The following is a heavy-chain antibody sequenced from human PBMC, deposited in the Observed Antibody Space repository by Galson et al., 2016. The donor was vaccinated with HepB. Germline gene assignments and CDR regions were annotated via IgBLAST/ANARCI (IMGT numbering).Heavy chain of an antibody. CDR3: ARHTKYGVLSGAEYF. D-gene: IGHD3-3*01. Sequence: QSGAEVKKPGESLRISCKGSGYSFTSYWITWVRQMPGKGLEWMGRIDPSDSYTNYSPSFQGHVTITADKSISTAYLQWSSLKASDTAMFYCARHTKYGVLSGAEYFWGQGTLVTVSS. CDR2: IDPSDSYT. J-gene: IGHJ4*02. CDR1: GYSFTSYW. V-gene: IGHV5-10-1*01.